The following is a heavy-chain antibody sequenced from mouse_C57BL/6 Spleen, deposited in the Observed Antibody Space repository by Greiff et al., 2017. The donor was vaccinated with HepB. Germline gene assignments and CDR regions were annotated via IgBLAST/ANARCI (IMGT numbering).Heavy chain of an antibody. Sequence: EVQLQESGPGLVKPSQSLSLTCSVTGYSITSGYYWNWLRQFPGNQLERMGYISYDGSNNYNPPLKNRISITRETSKNQFFMKFNSVTTEDTATYYRARDGDDYVSSCFDSWGQGTTLTVSS. CDR3: ARDGDDYVSSCFDS. CDR2: ISYDGSN. D-gene: IGHD1-1*01. J-gene: IGHJ2*01. V-gene: IGHV3-6*01. CDR1: GYSITSGYY.